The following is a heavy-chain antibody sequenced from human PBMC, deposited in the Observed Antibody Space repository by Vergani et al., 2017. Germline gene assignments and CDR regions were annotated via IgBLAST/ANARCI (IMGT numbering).Heavy chain of an antibody. Sequence: QVQLVESGGGLVKPGGSLRLSCAASGFTFSDYYMSWIRQAPGKGLEWVSYISSSGSTIYYADSVKGRFTISRDNAKNSLYLQMNSLRAEDTAVYYCARAEVIYDILTGYYIVPPGYWGQGTLVTVSS. J-gene: IGHJ4*02. CDR3: ARAEVIYDILTGYYIVPPGY. CDR1: GFTFSDYY. CDR2: ISSSGSTI. D-gene: IGHD3-9*01. V-gene: IGHV3-11*04.